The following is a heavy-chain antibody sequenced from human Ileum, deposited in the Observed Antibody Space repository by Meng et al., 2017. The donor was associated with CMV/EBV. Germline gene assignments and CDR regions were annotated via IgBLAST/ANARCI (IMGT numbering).Heavy chain of an antibody. V-gene: IGHV4-39*07. CDR2: IYYSGST. J-gene: IGHJ4*02. D-gene: IGHD3-10*01. CDR1: GGSISSSSYY. Sequence: SETLSLTCTVSGGSISSSSYYWGWIRQPPGKGLEWIGSIYYSGSTYYNPSLKSRVTISVDTSKNQFSLKLSSVTAADTAVYYCARDLGSGSLDSDYWGQGTLVTVSS. CDR3: ARDLGSGSLDSDY.